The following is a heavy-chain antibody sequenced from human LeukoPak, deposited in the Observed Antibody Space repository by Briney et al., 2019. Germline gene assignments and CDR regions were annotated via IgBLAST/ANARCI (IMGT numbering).Heavy chain of an antibody. CDR3: ARGREVLRYFDHSYYYYGMDV. D-gene: IGHD3-9*01. CDR2: INAGNGNT. V-gene: IGHV1-3*01. J-gene: IGHJ6*02. Sequence: ASVKVSCKASGYTFTSYAMHWVRQAPGERLEWMGWINAGNGNTKYSQKFQGRVTITRDTSASTASMELSSLRSEDTAVYYCARGREVLRYFDHSYYYYGMDVWGQGTTVTVSS. CDR1: GYTFTSYA.